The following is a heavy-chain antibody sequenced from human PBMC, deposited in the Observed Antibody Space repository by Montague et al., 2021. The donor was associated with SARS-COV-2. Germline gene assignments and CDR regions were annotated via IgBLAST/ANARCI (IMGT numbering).Heavy chain of an antibody. CDR3: ARGRDDDFWSGYVNYGMDV. V-gene: IGHV3-66*01. D-gene: IGHD3-3*01. J-gene: IGHJ6*02. Sequence: SLRLSCAASGFTVSSNYMSWVRQAPGKGLEWVSFIYSGGSTYYADSVKGRFTISRDNSKNTLYLQMNSLRAEDTAVYYCARGRDDDFWSGYVNYGMDVWGQGTTVTVSS. CDR2: IYSGGST. CDR1: GFTVSSNY.